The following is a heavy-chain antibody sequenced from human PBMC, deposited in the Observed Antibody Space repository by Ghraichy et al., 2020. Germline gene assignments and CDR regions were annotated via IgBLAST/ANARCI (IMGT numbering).Heavy chain of an antibody. CDR3: AREYSSGWYVFDY. D-gene: IGHD6-19*01. CDR2: INPNSGGT. J-gene: IGHJ4*02. V-gene: IGHV1-2*05. Sequence: MGRINPNSGGTNYAQKFQGRVTMTRDTSISTAYMELSRLRSDDTVVYYCAREYSSGWYVFDYWGQVFLVTVAS.